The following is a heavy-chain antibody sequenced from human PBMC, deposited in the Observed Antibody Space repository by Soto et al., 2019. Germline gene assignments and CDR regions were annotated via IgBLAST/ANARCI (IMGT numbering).Heavy chain of an antibody. J-gene: IGHJ4*02. CDR2: IYWDDDK. D-gene: IGHD3-22*01. CDR3: ALQGRYYDSSGYPDY. V-gene: IGHV2-5*02. Sequence: QITLKESGPTLVKPTQTLTLTCTFSGFSLSTSGVGVGWIRQPPGKALEWLALIYWDDDKRYSPSLKSRLTITKDTSKNQVVLTMTNMDPVDTATYYCALQGRYYDSSGYPDYWGQGTPVTVSS. CDR1: GFSLSTSGVG.